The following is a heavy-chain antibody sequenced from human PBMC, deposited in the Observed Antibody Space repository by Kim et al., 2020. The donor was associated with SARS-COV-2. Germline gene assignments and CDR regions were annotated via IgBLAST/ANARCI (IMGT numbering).Heavy chain of an antibody. V-gene: IGHV4-4*02. CDR3: ARSPPGRDATYYYDSSGYYYLDY. Sequence: SETLSLTCAVSGGSISSSNWWSWVRQPPGNGLEWIGEIYHSGSTNYNPSLKSRVTISVDKSKNQFSLKLSSVTAADTAVYYCARSPPGRDATYYYDSSGYYYLDYWGQGTLVTVSS. J-gene: IGHJ4*02. CDR1: GGSISSSNW. CDR2: IYHSGST. D-gene: IGHD3-22*01.